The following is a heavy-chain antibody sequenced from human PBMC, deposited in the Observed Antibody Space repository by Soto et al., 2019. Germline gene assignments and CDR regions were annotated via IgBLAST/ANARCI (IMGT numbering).Heavy chain of an antibody. J-gene: IGHJ6*03. V-gene: IGHV3-23*01. D-gene: IGHD3-3*01. CDR3: AKDSAKTYYDFWSGYYIGAKGENYYYYMDV. Sequence: GGSLRLSCAASGCTFSSYAMSWVRQAPGKGLEWVSAISGSGGSTYYADSVKGRFTISRDNSKNTLYLQMNSLRAEDTAVYYCAKDSAKTYYDFWSGYYIGAKGENYYYYMDVWGKGTTVTVSS. CDR1: GCTFSSYA. CDR2: ISGSGGST.